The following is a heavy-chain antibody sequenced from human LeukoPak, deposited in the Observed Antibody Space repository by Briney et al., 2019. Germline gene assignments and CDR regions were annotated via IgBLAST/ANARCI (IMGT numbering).Heavy chain of an antibody. CDR1: GFTFRNYG. J-gene: IGHJ4*02. D-gene: IGHD2-21*02. CDR2: IWYDGSNK. CDR3: ATVRSCSGGDCYYLDY. Sequence: ERSLRLSCAASGFTFRNYGMYWVRQAPGKGLEWVAVIWYDGSNKYYADSVKGRFTISRDNSKNTLYLQMNSLRAEDTAVYYCATVRSCSGGDCYYLDYWGQGTLVTVSS. V-gene: IGHV3-33*01.